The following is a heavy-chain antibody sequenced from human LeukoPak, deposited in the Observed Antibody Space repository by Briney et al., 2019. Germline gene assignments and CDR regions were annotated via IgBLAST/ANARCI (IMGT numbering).Heavy chain of an antibody. D-gene: IGHD2-15*01. J-gene: IGHJ4*02. V-gene: IGHV1-2*02. Sequence: ASVKVSCEASGYTFTGYSMHWVRQAPGQGLEWMGWINPNSGGTDYAQKFQGRVTMTRDTSISTAYMEVSRLTSDDTAVFYCARVGCSGGSCYDYWGQGTLVTVSS. CDR3: ARVGCSGGSCYDY. CDR2: INPNSGGT. CDR1: GYTFTGYS.